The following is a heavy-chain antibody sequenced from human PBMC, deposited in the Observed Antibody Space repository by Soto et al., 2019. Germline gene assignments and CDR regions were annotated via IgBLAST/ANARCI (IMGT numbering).Heavy chain of an antibody. D-gene: IGHD6-13*01. CDR2: IWYDGSNK. Sequence: QVQLVESGGGVVQPGRSLRLSCTASGFTFSSHAMHWVRQAPGKGLEWVAQIWYDGSNKYYADSVKGRFTISRDNSKNTLYVQMNSLIVEDTAVYYCARDGQQLAPYALDVWGQGTSVTVSS. CDR3: ARDGQQLAPYALDV. V-gene: IGHV3-33*01. J-gene: IGHJ6*02. CDR1: GFTFSSHA.